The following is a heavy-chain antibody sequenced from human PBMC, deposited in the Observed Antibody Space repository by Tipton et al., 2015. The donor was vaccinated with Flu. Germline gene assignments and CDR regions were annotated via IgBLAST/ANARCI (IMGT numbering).Heavy chain of an antibody. CDR3: ARGFYGAFDI. Sequence: TLSLTCTVSGGSINSYYWSWIRQPAGKGLEWIGRIYTSGSTNYNPSLKSRVTMSIDKSKNQFSLKLSSVTAADPAVYYCARGFYGAFDIWDEGTMVTVSS. D-gene: IGHD4-17*01. J-gene: IGHJ3*02. CDR1: GGSINSYY. CDR2: IYTSGST. V-gene: IGHV4-4*07.